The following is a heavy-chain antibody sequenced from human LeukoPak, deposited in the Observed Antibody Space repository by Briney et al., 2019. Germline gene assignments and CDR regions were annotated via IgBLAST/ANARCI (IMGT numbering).Heavy chain of an antibody. CDR2: IYTSGST. CDR1: GGSISSYY. Sequence: SETLSLTCTVSGGSISSYYWSWIRQPAGKGLEWIGRIYTSGSTNYNPSLKSRVTMSVDTSKNQFSLKLSSVTAADTAVYYCARVGIFGVFYYYMDVWGKGPRSPSP. D-gene: IGHD3-3*01. V-gene: IGHV4-4*07. CDR3: ARVGIFGVFYYYMDV. J-gene: IGHJ6*03.